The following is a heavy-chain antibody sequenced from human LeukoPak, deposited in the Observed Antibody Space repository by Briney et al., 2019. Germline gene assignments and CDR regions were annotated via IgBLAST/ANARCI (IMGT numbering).Heavy chain of an antibody. J-gene: IGHJ4*02. D-gene: IGHD3-22*01. V-gene: IGHV3-23*01. CDR2: ISGSGGST. Sequence: GGSLRLSCAASGFTFSSYAMSWVRQAPGKGLERVSAISGSGGSTYYADSVKGRFTISRDNSKNTLYLQMNSLRAEDTAVYYCAKDWGYYYDSSGPYYFAYWGQGTLVTVSS. CDR3: AKDWGYYYDSSGPYYFAY. CDR1: GFTFSSYA.